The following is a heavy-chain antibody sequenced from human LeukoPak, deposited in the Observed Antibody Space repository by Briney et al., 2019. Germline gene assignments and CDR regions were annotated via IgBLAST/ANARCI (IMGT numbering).Heavy chain of an antibody. CDR2: IDYSGSA. V-gene: IGHV4-59*01. J-gene: IGHJ4*02. CDR3: ARSSGWYGTIDS. D-gene: IGHD6-19*01. CDR1: GGSISSYL. Sequence: KPSETLSLTCTVAGGSISSYLWTWIRQTPGKGLEWIGYIDYSGSAKYSPSLKSRVTISVDTSKKQLSLRLTSVTAADTAVYYCARSSGWYGTIDSWGQGTLVIVSS.